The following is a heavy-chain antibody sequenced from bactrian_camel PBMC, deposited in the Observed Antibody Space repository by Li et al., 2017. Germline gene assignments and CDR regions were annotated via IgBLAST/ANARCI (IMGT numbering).Heavy chain of an antibody. CDR2: IDDDGST. CDR1: GYYSSYC. Sequence: HVQLVESGGGSVQAGGSLRLACTHSGYYSSYCLGWFRQAPGREREGVAAIDDDGSTTYADSVKGRFTISKDNAENSLFLQMSNLKPEDTAMYYCAASHSFILTPRFYRLESSDYPYRGQGTQVTVS. CDR3: AASHSFILTPRFYRLESSDYPY. J-gene: IGHJ4*01. V-gene: IGHV3S55*01. D-gene: IGHD4*01.